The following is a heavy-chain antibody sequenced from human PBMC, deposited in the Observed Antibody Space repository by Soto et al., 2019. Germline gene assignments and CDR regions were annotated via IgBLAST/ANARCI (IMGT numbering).Heavy chain of an antibody. V-gene: IGHV3-7*01. CDR2: ISQDGTDT. D-gene: IGHD4-17*01. Sequence: EAQLVESVGGLAQPGGSLRLSCGASGITLSRCLMSWVRHAPGKGLVWVASISQDGTDTDYVVSVKGRFAISRVTPKNSLYGYMNSLRAAGTAVYYCARDPLSYVNYALTYWDCHLWGRCTL. CDR1: GITLSRCL. CDR3: ARDPLSYVNYALTYWDCHL. J-gene: IGHJ2*01.